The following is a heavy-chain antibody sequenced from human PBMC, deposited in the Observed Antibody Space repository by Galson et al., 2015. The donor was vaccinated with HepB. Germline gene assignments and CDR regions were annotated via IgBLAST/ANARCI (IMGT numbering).Heavy chain of an antibody. CDR3: ASGGYYYGSGSSYYFDY. V-gene: IGHV1-18*04. J-gene: IGHJ4*02. CDR2: ISAYNGNT. CDR1: GCTFTSYG. D-gene: IGHD3-10*01. Sequence: QSGAEVKKPGASVKVSCKASGCTFTSYGISWVRQAPGQGLEWMGWISAYNGNTNYAQKLQGRVTMTTDTSTSTAYMELRSLRSDDTAVYYCASGGYYYGSGSSYYFDYWGQGTLVTVSS.